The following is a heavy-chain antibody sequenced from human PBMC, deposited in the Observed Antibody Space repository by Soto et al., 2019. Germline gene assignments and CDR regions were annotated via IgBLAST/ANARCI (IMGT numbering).Heavy chain of an antibody. J-gene: IGHJ6*02. CDR1: GDAFTSYG. D-gene: IGHD2-15*01. V-gene: IGHV1-18*04. CDR3: ARVLGGCSGGSCYGRYYYYGMDV. Sequence: ASVKVSCKGAGDAFTSYGISWVRQAPGQGLEWMGWISAYNGNTNYAQKLQGRVTMTTDTSTSTAYMELRSLRSDDTDVYYCARVLGGCSGGSCYGRYYYYGMDVWG. CDR2: ISAYNGNT.